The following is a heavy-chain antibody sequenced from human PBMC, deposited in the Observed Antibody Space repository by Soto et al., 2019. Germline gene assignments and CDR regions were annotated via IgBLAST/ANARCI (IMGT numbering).Heavy chain of an antibody. CDR3: AKDLKDLLWFGESNYYYGMDV. Sequence: PGGSLRLSCAASGFTFSSYGMQWVRQAQGKGLEWVAVISYDGSNKYYADSVKGRFTISRDNSKNTLYLQMNSLRAEDTAVYYCAKDLKDLLWFGESNYYYGMDVWGQGTTVTVSS. CDR1: GFTFSSYG. J-gene: IGHJ6*02. V-gene: IGHV3-30*18. D-gene: IGHD3-10*01. CDR2: ISYDGSNK.